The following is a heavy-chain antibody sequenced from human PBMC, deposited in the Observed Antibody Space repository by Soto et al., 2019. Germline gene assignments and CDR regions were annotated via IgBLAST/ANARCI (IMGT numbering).Heavy chain of an antibody. Sequence: QVQLVQSGAEVKKPGASVKVSCKASGYTFTSYGISWVRRAPGQGLEWMGWISAYNGNTNYAQKLQGRVTMTTDTSTSTAYMELRSLRSDDTAVYYCAREWGLSLAQLHHGMDVWGQGTTVTVSS. CDR2: ISAYNGNT. J-gene: IGHJ6*02. D-gene: IGHD2-2*01. CDR3: AREWGLSLAQLHHGMDV. V-gene: IGHV1-18*01. CDR1: GYTFTSYG.